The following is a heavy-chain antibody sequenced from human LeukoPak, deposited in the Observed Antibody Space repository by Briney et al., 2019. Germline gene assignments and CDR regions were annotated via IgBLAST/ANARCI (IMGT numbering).Heavy chain of an antibody. CDR1: GGSFSGYY. V-gene: IGHV4-34*01. J-gene: IGHJ4*02. CDR3: ASTGNYYDSSGLDY. CDR2: INHSGST. Sequence: SETLSLTCAVYGGSFSGYYWSWIRQPPGKGLEWIGEINHSGSTNYNPSLKSRVTISVDTSKNQFSLKLSSVTAADTAVYYCASTGNYYDSSGLDYWGQGTLVTVSS. D-gene: IGHD3-22*01.